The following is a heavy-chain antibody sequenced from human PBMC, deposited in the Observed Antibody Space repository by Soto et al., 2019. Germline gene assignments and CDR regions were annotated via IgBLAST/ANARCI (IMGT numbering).Heavy chain of an antibody. CDR1: GFTFSSYA. Sequence: GGSLRLSCAASGFTFSSYAMSWFRQAPGKGLEWVSAISGSGGSTYYADSVKGRFTISRDNSKNTLYLQMNSLRAEDTAVYYCAKDRDSSGYYNWFDPWGQGTLVTVSS. J-gene: IGHJ5*02. D-gene: IGHD3-22*01. V-gene: IGHV3-23*01. CDR3: AKDRDSSGYYNWFDP. CDR2: ISGSGGST.